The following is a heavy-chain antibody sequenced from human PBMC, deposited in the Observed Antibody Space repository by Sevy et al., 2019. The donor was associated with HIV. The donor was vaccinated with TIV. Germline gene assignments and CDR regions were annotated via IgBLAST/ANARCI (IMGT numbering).Heavy chain of an antibody. V-gene: IGHV4-34*01. J-gene: IGHJ6*02. CDR3: ARAQYSSSPGVSLPAGMDV. CDR2: INHSGST. Sequence: SETLSLTCAVYGGSFSGYYWSWIRQPPGKGLEWIGEINHSGSTNYNPSLKSRVTISVDTCKNQFSLKLSSVNAADTAVYYCARAQYSSSPGVSLPAGMDVWGQGTTVTVSS. CDR1: GGSFSGYY. D-gene: IGHD6-6*01.